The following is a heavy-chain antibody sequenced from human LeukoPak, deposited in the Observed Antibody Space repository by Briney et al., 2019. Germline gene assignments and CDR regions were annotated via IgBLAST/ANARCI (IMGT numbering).Heavy chain of an antibody. V-gene: IGHV3-15*01. CDR3: TTLEQQLAPFDY. D-gene: IGHD6-13*01. Sequence: KPGESLRLXCAASGFTFSNAWMSWVRQAPGKGLEWVGRIKSKTDGVTTDYAAPVKGRFTISRDDSKNTLYLQMNSLKTEDTAVYYCTTLEQQLAPFDYWGQGTLVTVSS. CDR1: GFTFSNAW. CDR2: IKSKTDGVTT. J-gene: IGHJ4*02.